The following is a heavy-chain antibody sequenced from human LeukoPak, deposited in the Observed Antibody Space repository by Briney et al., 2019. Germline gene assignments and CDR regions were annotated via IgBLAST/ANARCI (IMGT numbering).Heavy chain of an antibody. CDR1: EFTFSTYW. CDR3: ARRAGEYSHPYDY. J-gene: IGHJ4*02. D-gene: IGHD4-17*01. V-gene: IGHV3-53*01. Sequence: PGGSLRLSCAASEFTFSTYWMSWVRQAPGKGLEWVSFIYSGGNTHYSDSVKGRFTISRDNSKNTLYLQMNSLRADDTAVYYCARRAGEYSHPYDYWGQGTLVTVSS. CDR2: IYSGGNT.